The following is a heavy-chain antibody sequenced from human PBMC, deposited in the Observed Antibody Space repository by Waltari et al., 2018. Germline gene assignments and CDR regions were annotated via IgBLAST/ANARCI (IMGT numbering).Heavy chain of an antibody. J-gene: IGHJ4*02. D-gene: IGHD4-17*01. V-gene: IGHV3-7*01. CDR2: IKQDGSEQ. Sequence: EVQLVESGGGLVQPGGSLRLSCAASGFTFSSYWMSWVRQAPGKGLEWVANIKQDGSEQYYVDSVKCRFTISRDNAKNSLYLQMNSLRAEDTAVYYCAMSTVTTMAYYFDYWGQGTLVTVSS. CDR1: GFTFSSYW. CDR3: AMSTVTTMAYYFDY.